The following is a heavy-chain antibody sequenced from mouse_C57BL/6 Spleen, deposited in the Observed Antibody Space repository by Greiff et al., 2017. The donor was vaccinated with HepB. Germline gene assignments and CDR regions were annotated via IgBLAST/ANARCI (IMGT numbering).Heavy chain of an antibody. Sequence: VQLQQSGAELVRPGASVTLSCKASGYTFTDYEMHWVKQTPVHGLEWIGAIDPETGGTAYNQKFKGKAILTADKSSSTAYMELRSLTSEDSAVYYCTREYATLHCYFDVWGTGTTVTVSS. V-gene: IGHV1-15*01. J-gene: IGHJ1*03. CDR2: IDPETGGT. CDR1: GYTFTDYE. CDR3: TREYATLHCYFDV. D-gene: IGHD2-10*02.